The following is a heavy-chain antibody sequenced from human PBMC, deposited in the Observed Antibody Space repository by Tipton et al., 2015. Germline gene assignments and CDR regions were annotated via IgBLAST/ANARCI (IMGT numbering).Heavy chain of an antibody. Sequence: LRLSCSVSGGSVTSGSYYWSWIRQPPGKGLEWIGYISYTETSHYNPSLKSRVTISVDTSKNEFSLKLRSVIAADTAVYYCARDLEHGMDVWGQGTTVTVSS. CDR1: GGSVTSGSYY. CDR2: ISYTETS. D-gene: IGHD3-3*01. CDR3: ARDLEHGMDV. V-gene: IGHV4-61*01. J-gene: IGHJ6*02.